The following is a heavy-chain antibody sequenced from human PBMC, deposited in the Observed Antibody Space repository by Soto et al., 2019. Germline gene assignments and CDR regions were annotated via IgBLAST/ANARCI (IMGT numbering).Heavy chain of an antibody. CDR2: ISGSGGST. Sequence: GGSLRLSCAASGFTFSSYAMSWVHQAPGKGLEWVSAISGSGGSTYYADSVKGRFTISRDNSKNTLYLQMNSLRAEDTAVYYCAKDSTHDYGLSDYWGQGTLVTVSS. J-gene: IGHJ4*02. CDR3: AKDSTHDYGLSDY. CDR1: GFTFSSYA. D-gene: IGHD4-17*01. V-gene: IGHV3-23*01.